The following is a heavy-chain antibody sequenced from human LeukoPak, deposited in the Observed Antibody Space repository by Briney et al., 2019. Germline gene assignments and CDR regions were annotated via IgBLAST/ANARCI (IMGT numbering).Heavy chain of an antibody. V-gene: IGHV3-33*08. J-gene: IGHJ4*02. Sequence: GGSLRLSCAGSGFTFSTYAMHWVRQAPGKGLEWVAVIWYDGSNKYYADSVKGRFTISRDNSKNTLYLQMNSLRAEDTAVYYCARTMRPILTGYYSLDYWGQGTLVTVSS. CDR1: GFTFSTYA. CDR2: IWYDGSNK. CDR3: ARTMRPILTGYYSLDY. D-gene: IGHD3-9*01.